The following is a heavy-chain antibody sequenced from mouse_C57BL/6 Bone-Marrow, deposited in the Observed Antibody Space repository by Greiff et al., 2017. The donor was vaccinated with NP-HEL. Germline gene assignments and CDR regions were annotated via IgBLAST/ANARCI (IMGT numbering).Heavy chain of an antibody. CDR2: ISDGGSYT. CDR1: GFTFSSYA. V-gene: IGHV5-4*01. Sequence: LFHPGGSLKLSCAASGFTFSSYAMSWVRQTPEKGLEWVGTISDGGSYTYYPDNVKGRFTMSRDNAKNTLYLQISRLKSEDTAMYYCARDEAYYSNPFAYWGQGTLVTVSA. J-gene: IGHJ3*01. CDR3: ARDEAYYSNPFAY. D-gene: IGHD2-5*01.